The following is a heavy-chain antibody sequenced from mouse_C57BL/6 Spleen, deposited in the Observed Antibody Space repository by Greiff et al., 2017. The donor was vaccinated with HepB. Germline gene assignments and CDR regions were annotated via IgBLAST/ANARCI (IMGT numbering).Heavy chain of an antibody. J-gene: IGHJ4*01. CDR3: TRCDKNYYAMDY. CDR1: GYTFTSYW. CDR2: IYPGNSDT. Sequence: EVKLMESGTVLARPGASVKMSCKTSGYTFTSYWMHWVKQRPGQGLEWIGAIYPGNSDTSYNQKFKGKAKLTAVTSASTAYMELSSLTNEDSAVYYCTRCDKNYYAMDYWGQGTSVTVSS. V-gene: IGHV1-5*01.